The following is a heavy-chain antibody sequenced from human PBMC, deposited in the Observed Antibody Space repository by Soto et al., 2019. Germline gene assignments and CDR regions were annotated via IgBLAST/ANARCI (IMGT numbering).Heavy chain of an antibody. CDR3: VRGGDYYDSSAHAFDI. CDR2: IYYSGST. V-gene: IGHV4-30-4*01. Sequence: SETLSLTCTVSGGSISSGDYYWSWIRQPPGKGLEWIGYIYYSGSTYYNPSLKSRVTISVDTSKNQFSLKLSSVTAADTAVYYCVRGGDYYDSSAHAFDIWGQGTMVTVSS. CDR1: GGSISSGDYY. D-gene: IGHD3-22*01. J-gene: IGHJ3*02.